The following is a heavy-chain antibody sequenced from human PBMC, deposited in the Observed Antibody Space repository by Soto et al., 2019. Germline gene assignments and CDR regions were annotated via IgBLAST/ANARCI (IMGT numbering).Heavy chain of an antibody. D-gene: IGHD2-15*01. V-gene: IGHV4-34*01. CDR1: GGSFSGYY. CDR2: INHSGST. Sequence: SETLSLTCAVYGGSFSGYYWIWIRQPPGKGLEWIGEINHSGSTNYNPSLKSRVTISVDTSKNQFSLKLSSVTAADTAVYYCARGRDRISYWGQGTLVTVSS. CDR3: ARGRDRISY. J-gene: IGHJ4*02.